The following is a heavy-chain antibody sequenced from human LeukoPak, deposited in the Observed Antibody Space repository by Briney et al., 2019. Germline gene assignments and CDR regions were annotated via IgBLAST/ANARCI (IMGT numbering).Heavy chain of an antibody. CDR3: AAPGNRVSGPFDF. V-gene: IGHV3-74*01. Sequence: GGSLRLSCEASGLTFSSYWMHWVRQVPGKGLVWVSRISSDGSSTTYADSVKGRFTISRDNAKDTLYLQMNSLRAEDTAVYYCAAPGNRVSGPFDFWGQGTLVTVSS. CDR2: ISSDGSST. D-gene: IGHD3-10*01. J-gene: IGHJ4*02. CDR1: GLTFSSYW.